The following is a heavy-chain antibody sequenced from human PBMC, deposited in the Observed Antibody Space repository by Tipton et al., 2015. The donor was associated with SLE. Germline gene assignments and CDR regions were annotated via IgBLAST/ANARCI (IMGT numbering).Heavy chain of an antibody. CDR1: GGSISSYY. CDR2: IYYSGST. D-gene: IGHD6-13*01. Sequence: TLSLTCTVSGGSISSYYWSWIRQPPGKGLEWIGSIYYSGSTYYNPSLKSRVTISVDTSKNQFSLKLSSVTAADTAVYYCAIAAAGSFFDLWGRGTLVTVSS. J-gene: IGHJ2*01. CDR3: AIAAAGSFFDL. V-gene: IGHV4-59*08.